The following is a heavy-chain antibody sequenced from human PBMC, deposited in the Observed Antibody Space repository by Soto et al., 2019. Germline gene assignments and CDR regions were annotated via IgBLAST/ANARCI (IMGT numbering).Heavy chain of an antibody. CDR1: GGSIDSGGYS. CDR3: ARSGGTTGGAAWFDP. J-gene: IGHJ5*02. Sequence: SETLSLTCAFSGGSIDSGGYSWSWIRQPPGKGLEWIGRIYHSGITDYNPSLKSRVTLSVDTSKNQFSLKLNSVTAADAAVYYCARSGGTTGGAAWFDPWGQGTLVTVS. CDR2: IYHSGIT. D-gene: IGHD1-7*01. V-gene: IGHV4-30-2*01.